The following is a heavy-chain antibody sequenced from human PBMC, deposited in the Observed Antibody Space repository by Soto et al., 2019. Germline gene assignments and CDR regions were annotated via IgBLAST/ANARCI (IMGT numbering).Heavy chain of an antibody. CDR1: GDSVSSNSAA. D-gene: IGHD6-19*01. CDR2: TYYRSKWYN. CDR3: ARDLRIAVAGNSSVSYFYGMDV. J-gene: IGHJ6*02. Sequence: LSQTLSLTCAISGDSVSSNSAAWNWIRQSPSRGLEWLGRTYYRSKWYNDYAVSMKSRITINPDTSKNQFSLQLNSVTPEDTAVYYCARDLRIAVAGNSSVSYFYGMDVWGQGTTVTVSS. V-gene: IGHV6-1*01.